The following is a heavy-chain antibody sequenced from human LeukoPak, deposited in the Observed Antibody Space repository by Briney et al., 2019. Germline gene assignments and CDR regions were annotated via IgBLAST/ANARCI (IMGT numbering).Heavy chain of an antibody. CDR1: GGSIGSGSYY. CDR3: ARSGGYCSGGRCYNFDS. Sequence: SETLSLTCTVSGGSIGSGSYYWSWIRQSPGQGLEWIGYIDSETTHYNPSLKSRVTISVDRSKNQFSLRLASVTAADTAVFYCARSGGYCSGGRCYNFDSWGQGTLVTVSS. V-gene: IGHV4-30-2*06. CDR2: IDSETT. J-gene: IGHJ4*02. D-gene: IGHD2-15*01.